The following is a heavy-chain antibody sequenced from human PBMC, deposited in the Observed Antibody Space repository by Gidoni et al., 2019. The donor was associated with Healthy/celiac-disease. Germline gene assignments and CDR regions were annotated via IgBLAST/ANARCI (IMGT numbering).Heavy chain of an antibody. CDR2: ISGSGGST. V-gene: IGHV3-23*01. J-gene: IGHJ4*02. D-gene: IGHD3-16*02. CDR3: AKVAMITFGGVIVG. Sequence: EVQLLESGGGLVQPGGSLGPSCAASGFTFSSYAMSGVRQAPGKGLEWVSAISGSGGSTYYADSVKGRFTISRDNSKNTLYLQMNSLRAEDTAVYYCAKVAMITFGGVIVGWGQGTLVTVSS. CDR1: GFTFSSYA.